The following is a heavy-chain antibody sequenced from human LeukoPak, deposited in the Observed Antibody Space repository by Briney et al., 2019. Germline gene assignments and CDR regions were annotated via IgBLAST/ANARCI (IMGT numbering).Heavy chain of an antibody. CDR3: ARGPDYSNYLDY. V-gene: IGHV4-61*02. Sequence: PSQTLSLTCTVSGGSITSGSYYWNWIRQPAGKGLEWIGGIYASGSTKYNPSLKSRVTISVDTSKNQFPLKLSSVTTADTAVYYCARGPDYSNYLDYWGQGTLVTVSS. D-gene: IGHD4-11*01. CDR1: GGSITSGSYY. J-gene: IGHJ4*02. CDR2: IYASGST.